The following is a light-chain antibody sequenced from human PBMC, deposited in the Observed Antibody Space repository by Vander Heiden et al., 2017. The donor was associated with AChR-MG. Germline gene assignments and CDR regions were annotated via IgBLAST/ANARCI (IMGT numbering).Light chain of an antibody. CDR2: AAS. CDR3: QQSYSTPGFT. CDR1: QSISSY. Sequence: DIQMTQTPSSLSASVGNRVTITCRASQSISSYLIWYQQKPGKAPKLLIYAASSLQSGVPSRFSGSGSATDFTLTISSRQPEDFATYYCQQSYSTPGFTFGPGTKVDIK. V-gene: IGKV1-39*01. J-gene: IGKJ3*01.